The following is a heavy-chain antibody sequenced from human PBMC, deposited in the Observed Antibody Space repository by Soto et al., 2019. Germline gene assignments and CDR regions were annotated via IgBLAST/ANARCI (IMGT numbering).Heavy chain of an antibody. CDR2: ISPIFGTA. CDR1: GGTFSSYA. Sequence: QVQLVQSGAEVKKPGSSVKVSCKASGGTFSSYAISWVRQDPGQGLAWMGGISPIFGTANYAQKFQGRVTITADKSTSTAYMELRSLRSEYTAVYYCASPTEPTAMVPLDYWGQGTLVTVSS. D-gene: IGHD5-18*01. J-gene: IGHJ4*02. V-gene: IGHV1-69*06. CDR3: ASPTEPTAMVPLDY.